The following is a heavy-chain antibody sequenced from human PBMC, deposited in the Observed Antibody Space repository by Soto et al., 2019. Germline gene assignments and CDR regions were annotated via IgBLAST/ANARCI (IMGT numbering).Heavy chain of an antibody. V-gene: IGHV1-2*04. D-gene: IGHD6-19*01. Sequence: QVQLVQSGAEVKKPGASVKVSCKASGYTFTGYYMHWVRQAPGQGLEWMGWINPNSGGTNYAQKFQGWVTMTRDTSISTAYMELSWLRSDDTAVYYCARDSEVAVAGTSHFDYWGQGTLVTVSS. CDR2: INPNSGGT. CDR1: GYTFTGYY. CDR3: ARDSEVAVAGTSHFDY. J-gene: IGHJ4*02.